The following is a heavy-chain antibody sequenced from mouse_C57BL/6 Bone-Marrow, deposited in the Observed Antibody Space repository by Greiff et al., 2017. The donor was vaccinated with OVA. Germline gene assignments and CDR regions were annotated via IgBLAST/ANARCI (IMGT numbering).Heavy chain of an antibody. CDR1: GYTFTDYY. J-gene: IGHJ2*01. V-gene: IGHV1-26*01. CDR3: ARGPIYYDYDVDY. CDR2: INPNNGGT. D-gene: IGHD2-4*01. Sequence: EVQLQQSGPELVQPGASVKISCKASGYTFTDYYMNWVKQSHGKSLEWIGDINPNNGGTSYNQKFKGKATLTVDKSSSTAYMELRSLTSEDSAVYYCARGPIYYDYDVDYWGQGTTLTVSS.